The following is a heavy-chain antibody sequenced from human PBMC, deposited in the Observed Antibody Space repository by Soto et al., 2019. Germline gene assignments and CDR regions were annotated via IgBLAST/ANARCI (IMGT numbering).Heavy chain of an antibody. J-gene: IGHJ4*02. D-gene: IGHD1-26*01. CDR3: ARDGVGATTYFGYFDY. CDR1: GFTFSGYG. V-gene: IGHV3-33*01. CDR2: TRHDGSNT. Sequence: QVQLVESGGGVVQPGRSLRLSCEASGFTFSGYGMHWVGQAPGRGLEWVAVTRHDGSNTYYADSVRGRFTISRDNSKKTLYLQMNSLRAEDTAVYYCARDGVGATTYFGYFDYWGQGTLVTVSS.